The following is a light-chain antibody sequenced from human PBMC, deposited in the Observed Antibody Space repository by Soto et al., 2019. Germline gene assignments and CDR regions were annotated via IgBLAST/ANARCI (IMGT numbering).Light chain of an antibody. V-gene: IGLV3-21*02. J-gene: IGLJ2*01. CDR3: QVWDSSSDLVV. CDR1: NIGSKS. CDR2: DDS. Sequence: SYELTQPPSVSVAPGRTARITCGGTNIGSKSVHWYQQKPGQAPVLVVYDDSDRPSGIPERFSGSNSGNTATLTISRVEAGDEADYYCQVWDSSSDLVVFGGGTKLTVL.